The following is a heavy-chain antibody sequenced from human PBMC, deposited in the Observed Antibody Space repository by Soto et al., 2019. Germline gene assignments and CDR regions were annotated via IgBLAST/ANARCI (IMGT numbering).Heavy chain of an antibody. J-gene: IGHJ6*01. Sequence: ETLSHPGALSAYSIISGYYCGWIRQPPGRGREWLGTIYHSGSTHYNPSLKSRVTISVDTSKNPLSLKLSSVGAADTAEYYCARGLERDFYWLFRPLYYYCYYGMEGWGKGRTV. CDR3: ARGLERDFYWLFRPLYYYCYYGMEG. CDR1: AYSIISGYY. CDR2: IYHSGST. V-gene: IGHV4-38-2*01. D-gene: IGHD3-9*01.